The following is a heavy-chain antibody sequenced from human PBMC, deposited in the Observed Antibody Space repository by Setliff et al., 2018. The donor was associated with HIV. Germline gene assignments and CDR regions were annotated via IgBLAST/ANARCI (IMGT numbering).Heavy chain of an antibody. CDR2: IYYSGST. Sequence: SETLSLTCAVYGVSFSSYYWGWIRQPPGKGLEGIGSIYYSGSTYYNPSLKSRVTISVDTSKNQFSLKLTSVTAADTAVYYCAREWLQHTGDDAFDVWGQGTMVTV. V-gene: IGHV4-39*07. D-gene: IGHD5-12*01. CDR1: GVSFSSYY. CDR3: AREWLQHTGDDAFDV. J-gene: IGHJ3*01.